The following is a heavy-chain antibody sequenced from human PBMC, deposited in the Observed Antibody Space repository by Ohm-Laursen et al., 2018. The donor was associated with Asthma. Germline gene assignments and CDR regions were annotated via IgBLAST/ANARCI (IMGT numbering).Heavy chain of an antibody. V-gene: IGHV3-7*01. CDR1: RFTFSRSY. CDR2: IKPDGSEK. D-gene: IGHD2-15*01. CDR3: AYETWWRFVN. J-gene: IGHJ4*02. Sequence: SLRLSCSASRFTFSRSYMTWVRQAPGKGLESVAKIKPDGSEKYYVDSVKGRFTISRDNAKNSLYLQMNSLRPEDTGVYYCAYETWWRFVNWGQGVLVTVSS.